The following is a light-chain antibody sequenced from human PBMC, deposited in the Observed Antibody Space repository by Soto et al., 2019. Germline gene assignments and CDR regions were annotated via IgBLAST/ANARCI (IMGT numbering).Light chain of an antibody. CDR3: QQYNNWPRT. J-gene: IGKJ1*01. V-gene: IGKV3-15*01. CDR1: QSVSSN. CDR2: CAS. Sequence: EIVMTQSPATLSVSPGERATLSCRASQSVSSNLAWYQQKPGQAPSLLIYCASTRATGIPGRFSGSGSGTEFTLTISSLQSEDFAVYYCQQYNNWPRTFGQGTKVEIK.